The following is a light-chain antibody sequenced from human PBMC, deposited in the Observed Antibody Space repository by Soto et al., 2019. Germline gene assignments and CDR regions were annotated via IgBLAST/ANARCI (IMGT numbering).Light chain of an antibody. CDR3: SSYTSTSNYV. J-gene: IGLJ1*01. CDR1: SSDVGGYDY. CDR2: EVT. Sequence: QSVLTQPASVSGSPGQSITISCTGTSSDVGGYDYVSWYQQHPDKAPKFMIYEVTNRPSGVSHRFSGSKSGNTASLTISGLQAEDEADYYCSSYTSTSNYVFGTGTKVT. V-gene: IGLV2-14*01.